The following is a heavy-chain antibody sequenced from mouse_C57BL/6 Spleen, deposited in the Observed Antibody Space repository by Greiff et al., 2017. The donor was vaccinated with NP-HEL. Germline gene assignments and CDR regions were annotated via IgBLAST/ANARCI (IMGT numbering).Heavy chain of an antibody. CDR2: ISSGGST. CDR1: GFSLTSYG. J-gene: IGHJ4*01. V-gene: IGHV2-5*01. D-gene: IGHD1-1*01. Sequence: QVQLKQSGPGLVQPSQTLSITCTASGFSLTSYGVHWVRQSPGKGLEWLGVISSGGSTAYYAAFMSSLSTTTDDTTSHVFFKMISLQAADTAIYYCAKWDCYGSSDYAMDYWGQGTSVTVSS. CDR3: AKWDCYGSSDYAMDY.